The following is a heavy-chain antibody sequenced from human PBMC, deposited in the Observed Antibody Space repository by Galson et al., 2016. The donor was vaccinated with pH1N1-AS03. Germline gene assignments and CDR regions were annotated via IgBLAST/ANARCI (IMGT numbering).Heavy chain of an antibody. CDR1: GFTFHDYA. CDR3: AKARVRREGDRENHFDY. Sequence: SLRLSCAASGFTFHDYAMHWVRQAPGKGPEWVSGIAWNSGITGYGDSVKGRFTLSRDNSRDTVYLQINSLRAEDTALYYCAKARVRREGDRENHFDYWGQGTLVTVSS. D-gene: IGHD5-24*01. J-gene: IGHJ4*02. V-gene: IGHV3-9*01. CDR2: IAWNSGIT.